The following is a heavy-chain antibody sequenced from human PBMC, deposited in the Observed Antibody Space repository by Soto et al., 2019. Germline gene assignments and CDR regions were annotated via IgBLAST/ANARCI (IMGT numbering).Heavy chain of an antibody. CDR3: ARQLKSEQLALYYYYYYMDV. V-gene: IGHV4-39*01. CDR2: IYYSGST. CDR1: DGSVSCSSYY. Sequence: SETLSPTCTASDGSVSCSSYYWGWLRQAPGNGPDWIGSIYYSGSTYYNPSLKSRVTISVDTSKNQFSLKLSSVTAADTAVYYCARQLKSEQLALYYYYYYMDVWGKGTTVTVSS. J-gene: IGHJ6*03. D-gene: IGHD6-6*01.